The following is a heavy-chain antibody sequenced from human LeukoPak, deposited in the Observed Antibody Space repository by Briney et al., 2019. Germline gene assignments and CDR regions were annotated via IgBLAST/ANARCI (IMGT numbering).Heavy chain of an antibody. V-gene: IGHV3-23*01. D-gene: IGHD3-16*02. CDR1: GFTLNNYA. J-gene: IGHJ4*02. CDR3: ARSLSSRFSGPRRPCYFDY. CDR2: ISSSGGNT. Sequence: GGSLRLSCAASGFTLNNYAMSWVRQAPGKGLQWVSGISSSGGNTYYVDSVKGRFTISRDNSKNTLYLQMNSLRAEDTAVYYCARSLSSRFSGPRRPCYFDYWGQGNLVTVSS.